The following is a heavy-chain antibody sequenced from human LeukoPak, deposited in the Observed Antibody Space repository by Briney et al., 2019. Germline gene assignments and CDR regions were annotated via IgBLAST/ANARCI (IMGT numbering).Heavy chain of an antibody. CDR1: GGSISSGGYY. D-gene: IGHD6-6*01. J-gene: IGHJ4*02. CDR3: ARGSSSSRPNFDY. CDR2: IYYNGST. V-gene: IGHV4-31*03. Sequence: SQTLSLTCTVSGGSISSGGYYWTRIRQHPEKGLEWIGYIYYNGSTYYNPSLKSRITISADTSKNQFSLKVSSVTAADTAVYYCARGSSSSRPNFDYWGQGTLVTVSS.